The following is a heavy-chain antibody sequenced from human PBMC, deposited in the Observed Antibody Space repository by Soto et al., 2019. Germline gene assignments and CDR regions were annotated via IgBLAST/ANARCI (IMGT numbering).Heavy chain of an antibody. CDR1: GFAFGSYW. V-gene: IGHV3-74*01. CDR2: ISQDGAIA. Sequence: VQLVESGGGLVQPGGSLRLSCAASGFAFGSYWMHWVRQAPGKGLVWVSRISQDGAIATQADSEKGRFTISRDNAKNTLFLQMNSLRADDTAVYYCLRDQRHWNEFADQWGQGTLVTVSS. CDR3: LRDQRHWNEFADQ. J-gene: IGHJ4*02. D-gene: IGHD1-1*01.